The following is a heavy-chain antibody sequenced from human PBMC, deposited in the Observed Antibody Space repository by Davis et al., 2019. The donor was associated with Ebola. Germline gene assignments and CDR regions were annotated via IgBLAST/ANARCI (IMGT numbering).Heavy chain of an antibody. D-gene: IGHD4-23*01. CDR2: NNSDGSTI. J-gene: IGHJ4*02. V-gene: IGHV3-74*01. Sequence: PGGSLRLSCTASGFTFSPYWMHWVRQAPGKGLMWVSRNNSDGSTITYADSAKGRFTISRDNAKNTLFLQMSSLRAEDTAVYYCAREDGGNTRFDYWGRGILVAVSS. CDR3: AREDGGNTRFDY. CDR1: GFTFSPYW.